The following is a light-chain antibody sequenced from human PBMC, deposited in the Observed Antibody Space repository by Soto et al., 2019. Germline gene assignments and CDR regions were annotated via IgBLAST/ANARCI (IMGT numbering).Light chain of an antibody. CDR2: AAS. V-gene: IGKV1-27*01. CDR1: QGISNY. Sequence: DIQMTQSPSSLSASVGDRVTITCRASQGISNYLAWYQQKPGKVPKLLIYAASTLQSGVPSRFSGSGSGTDFTLTISSLQREDVATSYCQKYNSAPFTIGPGTKVDIK. J-gene: IGKJ3*01. CDR3: QKYNSAPFT.